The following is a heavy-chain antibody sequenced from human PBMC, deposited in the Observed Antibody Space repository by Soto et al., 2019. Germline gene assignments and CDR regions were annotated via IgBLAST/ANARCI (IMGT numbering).Heavy chain of an antibody. Sequence: GESLKISCKASGYSLSSYWIGWVRQTPGKGLEWMGIVYPGDSDTRYSPSFRVQVTISVDNSIRTAYLQWSSLKASDTAIYYCSRRDGYIDYWGQGTLVTVSS. CDR3: SRRDGYIDY. CDR1: GYSLSSYW. J-gene: IGHJ4*02. CDR2: VYPGDSDT. V-gene: IGHV5-51*01.